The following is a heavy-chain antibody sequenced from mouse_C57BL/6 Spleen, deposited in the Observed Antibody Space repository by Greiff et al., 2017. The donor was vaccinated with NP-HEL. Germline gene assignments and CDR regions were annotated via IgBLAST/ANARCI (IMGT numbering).Heavy chain of an antibody. CDR2: ISDGGSYT. D-gene: IGHD2-4*01. V-gene: IGHV5-4*03. Sequence: EVNVVESGGGLVKPGGSLKLSCAASGFTFSSYAMSWVRQTPEKRLEWVATISDGGSYTYYPDNVKGRSTISRDNAKNNLYLQMSHLKAEDTAMYYCARVSTMITTEFAYWGQGTLVTVSA. J-gene: IGHJ3*01. CDR1: GFTFSSYA. CDR3: ARVSTMITTEFAY.